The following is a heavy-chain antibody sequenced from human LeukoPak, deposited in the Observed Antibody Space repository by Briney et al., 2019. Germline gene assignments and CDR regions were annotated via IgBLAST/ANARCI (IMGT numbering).Heavy chain of an antibody. J-gene: IGHJ4*02. D-gene: IGHD3-22*01. CDR1: GFTFSGNW. CDR2: IDEDGSGK. CDR3: ARDAKYYHDSSGYH. Sequence: PGGSLRLSCAASGFTFSGNWMSWVRQAPGKGLEWLANIDEDGSGKYYMDSVKGRLTISRDNARNSLYLQINSLRADDTAVYYCARDAKYYHDSSGYHWGQGTLVTVSS. V-gene: IGHV3-7*01.